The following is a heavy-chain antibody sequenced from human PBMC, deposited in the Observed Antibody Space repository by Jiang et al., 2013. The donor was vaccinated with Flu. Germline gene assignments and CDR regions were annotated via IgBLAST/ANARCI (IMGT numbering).Heavy chain of an antibody. CDR1: GGSISSSSYY. J-gene: IGHJ4*02. D-gene: IGHD4-11*01. V-gene: IGHV4-39*01. Sequence: GPGLVKPSETLSLTCTVSGGSISSSSYYWGWIRQPPGKGLEWIGSIYYSGSTYYNPSLKSRVTISVDTSKNQFSLKLSSVTAADTAVYYCARFNYAARIFDYWGQGTLVTVSS. CDR2: IYYSGST. CDR3: ARFNYAARIFDY.